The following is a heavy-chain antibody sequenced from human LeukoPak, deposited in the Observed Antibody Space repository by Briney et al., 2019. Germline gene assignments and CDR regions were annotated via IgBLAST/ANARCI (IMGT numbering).Heavy chain of an antibody. CDR3: ANLMRGYSGYADY. D-gene: IGHD5-12*01. Sequence: ASVKVSCKASGYTFTGYYMHWVRQAPGQGLEWRGWINPNSGGTNYAQKFQGRVTMTRDTSISTAYMELSRLRSDDTAVYYCANLMRGYSGYADYWGQGTLVTVSS. V-gene: IGHV1-2*02. CDR2: INPNSGGT. J-gene: IGHJ4*02. CDR1: GYTFTGYY.